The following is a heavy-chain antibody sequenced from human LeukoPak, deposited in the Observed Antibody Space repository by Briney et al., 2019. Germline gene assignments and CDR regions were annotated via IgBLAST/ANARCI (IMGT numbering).Heavy chain of an antibody. CDR2: IWYDGSNK. V-gene: IGHV3-33*08. Sequence: PGGSLRLSCAASGFTFSSYSMNWVRQAPGKGLEWVAVIWYDGSNKYYADSVKGRFTISRDNSKNTLYLQMNSLRAEDTAVYYCAIPLGGSVTTVTSFDYWGQGTLVTVSS. CDR1: GFTFSSYS. CDR3: AIPLGGSVTTVTSFDY. D-gene: IGHD4-17*01. J-gene: IGHJ4*02.